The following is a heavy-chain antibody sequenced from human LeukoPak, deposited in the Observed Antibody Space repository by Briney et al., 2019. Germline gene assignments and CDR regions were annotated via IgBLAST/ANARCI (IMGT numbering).Heavy chain of an antibody. J-gene: IGHJ4*02. CDR2: ISSSGSTI. CDR3: ARFFDFWSGYYTNYFDY. Sequence: PGGSLRLSCAASGFTFSSYEMNCVRQAPGKGLEWVSYISSSGSTIYYADSVKGRFTISRDNAKNSLYLQMNSLRAEDTAVYYCARFFDFWSGYYTNYFDYWGQGTLVTVSS. V-gene: IGHV3-48*03. CDR1: GFTFSSYE. D-gene: IGHD3-3*01.